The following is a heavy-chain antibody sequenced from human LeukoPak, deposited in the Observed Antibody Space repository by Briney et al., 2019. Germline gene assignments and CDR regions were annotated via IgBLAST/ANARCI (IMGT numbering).Heavy chain of an antibody. CDR2: ISSSSSTI. J-gene: IGHJ4*02. V-gene: IGHV3-48*01. Sequence: PGGTLRLSCAASGFTFSSYSMNWGRHAPGKGLEWVSYISSSSSTIYYADSVKGRFTIYRDDAKNSLYLQMNSLRAEDTAVYYCAREMAGTGIDYWGQGTLVTVSS. CDR1: GFTFSSYS. D-gene: IGHD6-19*01. CDR3: AREMAGTGIDY.